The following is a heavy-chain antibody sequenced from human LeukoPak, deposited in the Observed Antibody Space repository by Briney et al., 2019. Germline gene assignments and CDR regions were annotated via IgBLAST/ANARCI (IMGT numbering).Heavy chain of an antibody. V-gene: IGHV4-4*02. CDR1: GGSITSTNW. Sequence: PSGTLSLTCGVSGGSITSTNWWSWVRQPPGQGLEWIGEVSLSGLTNYNPSLNSRVIMALDTSKNHLSLNLTSVTAADTAVYYCSRENGALSPFGYWGQGTLVTVPS. CDR2: VSLSGLT. CDR3: SRENGALSPFGY. J-gene: IGHJ4*02. D-gene: IGHD2-8*01.